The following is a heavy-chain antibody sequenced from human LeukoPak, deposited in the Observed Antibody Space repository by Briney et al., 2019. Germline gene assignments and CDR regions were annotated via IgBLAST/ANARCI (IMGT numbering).Heavy chain of an antibody. D-gene: IGHD3-16*01. Sequence: PGGSLRLSCAASGFTFSSYGMHWVRQAPGKGLEWVAVIWYDGSNKYYADSVKGRFTISRDNSKNTLYLQMNSLRAEDTAVYYCAREGYSNLGDGGAWFDYWGQGTLVTVSS. CDR2: IWYDGSNK. CDR1: GFTFSSYG. V-gene: IGHV3-33*01. CDR3: AREGYSNLGDGGAWFDY. J-gene: IGHJ4*02.